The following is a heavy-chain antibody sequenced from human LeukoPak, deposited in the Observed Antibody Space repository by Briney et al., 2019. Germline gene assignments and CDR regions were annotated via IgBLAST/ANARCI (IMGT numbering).Heavy chain of an antibody. J-gene: IGHJ4*02. CDR3: ARDREYYNILTGYKVSHYFDY. CDR1: EFTFSNYA. Sequence: GGPLTLSCAPSEFTFSNYAMHWARRSPDRGLEWVPHISYDGSNKYYADSVKGRFTISRDNSKNTLYLQMNSLRAEDTAVFYCARDREYYNILTGYKVSHYFDYWGQGTLVTVSS. V-gene: IGHV3-30*04. CDR2: ISYDGSNK. D-gene: IGHD3-9*01.